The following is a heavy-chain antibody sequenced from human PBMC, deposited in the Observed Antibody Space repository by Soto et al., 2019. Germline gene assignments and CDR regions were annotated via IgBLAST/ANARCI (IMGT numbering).Heavy chain of an antibody. CDR3: ASTATRYYYDSSGYYPFDY. V-gene: IGHV4-4*07. D-gene: IGHD3-22*01. J-gene: IGHJ4*02. CDR1: GASISGYY. Sequence: SETLSLTCTVSGASISGYYWSWIRKSAGKGLEWIGRIYATGTTDYNPSLKSRVMMSVDTSKKQFSLRLRSVTAADTAVYYCASTATRYYYDSSGYYPFDYWGQGTLVTVSS. CDR2: IYATGTT.